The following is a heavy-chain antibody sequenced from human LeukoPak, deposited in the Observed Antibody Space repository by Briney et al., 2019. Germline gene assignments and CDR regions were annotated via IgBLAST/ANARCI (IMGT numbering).Heavy chain of an antibody. V-gene: IGHV1-2*02. CDR1: GYTFIDYY. CDR3: AINAYSGHVPFDY. J-gene: IGHJ4*02. CDR2: LNPNSGDT. Sequence: ASVKVSCKASGYTFIDYYIQWVRQAPGQGLEGMGWLNPNSGDTRFAQKFQGRVTVTRDTALSTAYMEVNSLTSDDTALYYCAINAYSGHVPFDYWGQGTLVTVS. D-gene: IGHD5-12*01.